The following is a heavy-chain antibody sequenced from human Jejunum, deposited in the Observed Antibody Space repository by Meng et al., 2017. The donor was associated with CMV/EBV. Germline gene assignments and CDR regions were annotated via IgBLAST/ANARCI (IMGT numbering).Heavy chain of an antibody. D-gene: IGHD4-17*01. CDR2: ISDSGDNT. V-gene: IGHV3-23*01. CDR1: GFTFSGYA. CDR3: AKIWPTVTFDY. J-gene: IGHJ4*02. Sequence: CAASGFTFSGYAMSWVRQAPERGLEWVSTISDSGDNTYYADSVKGRFTVSRDNSKKMLYLHVSSLRAEDTALYYCAKIWPTVTFDYWGQGTLVTVSS.